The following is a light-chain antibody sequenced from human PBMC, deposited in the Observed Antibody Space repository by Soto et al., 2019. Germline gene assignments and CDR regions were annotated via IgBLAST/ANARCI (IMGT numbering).Light chain of an antibody. CDR1: QGIRND. J-gene: IGKJ1*01. V-gene: IGKV1-6*01. CDR3: LQDYNYPRT. Sequence: AIQMTQSPSSLSASVGDRVTITCRASQGIRNDLGWYQQKPGKAPKLLIYAASSLQSGVPSRFSGSGSGTDFTLTISRLPPEDFATYSCLQDYNYPRTFGQGTKVEIK. CDR2: AAS.